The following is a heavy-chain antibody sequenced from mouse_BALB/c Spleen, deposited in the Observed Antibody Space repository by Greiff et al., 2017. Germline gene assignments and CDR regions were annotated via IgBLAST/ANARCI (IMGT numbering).Heavy chain of an antibody. D-gene: IGHD1-2*01. CDR3: NAAPLLRYAMDY. Sequence: EVKLQESGAELVRSGASVKLSCTASGFNIKDYYMHWVKQRPEQGLEWIGWIEPENGDTEYAPKFQGKATMTADTSSNTAYLQLSSLTSEDTAVYYWNAAPLLRYAMDYWGQGTSVTVSS. CDR2: IEPENGDT. CDR1: GFNIKDYY. V-gene: IGHV14-4*02. J-gene: IGHJ4*01.